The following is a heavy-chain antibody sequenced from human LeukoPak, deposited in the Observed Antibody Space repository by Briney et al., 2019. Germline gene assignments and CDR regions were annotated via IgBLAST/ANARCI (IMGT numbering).Heavy chain of an antibody. J-gene: IGHJ4*02. CDR2: IWCDGSNK. CDR1: GFTFSSYG. Sequence: PGRSLRLSCAASGFTFSSYGMHWVRQAPGKGLEWVAVIWCDGSNKYYADSVKGQFTISRDNSKNTLYLQMNSLRAEDTAMYYCARDMGTMIVVVNQFDYWGQGTLVTVSS. CDR3: ARDMGTMIVVVNQFDY. D-gene: IGHD3-22*01. V-gene: IGHV3-33*01.